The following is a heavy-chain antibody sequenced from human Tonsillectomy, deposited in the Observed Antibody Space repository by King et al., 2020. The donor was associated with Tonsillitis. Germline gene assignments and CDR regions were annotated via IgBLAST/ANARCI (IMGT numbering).Heavy chain of an antibody. D-gene: IGHD3-22*01. CDR2: ISGSSDST. CDR3: ARLAPNYYDSSGYYYGFDY. J-gene: IGHJ4*02. Sequence: VQLVESGGGLVQPGGSLRLSCAASGFTFSSYAMSWVRQAPGKGLEWVSAISGSSDSTYSAASVKGRFTISRDNSKNTLHLQMNRLRAADTAVYYCARLAPNYYDSSGYYYGFDYWGQGTLVTVSS. CDR1: GFTFSSYA. V-gene: IGHV3-23*04.